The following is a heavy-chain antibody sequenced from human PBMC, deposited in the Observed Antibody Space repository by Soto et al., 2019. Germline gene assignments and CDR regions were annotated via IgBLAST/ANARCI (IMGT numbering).Heavy chain of an antibody. D-gene: IGHD3-10*01. J-gene: IGHJ6*02. CDR3: AADQSPYYYGSGSYYNDHGYYYYGMDV. V-gene: IGHV1-58*01. CDR2: IVVGSGNT. CDR1: GFTFTSSA. Sequence: SVKVSCKASGFTFTSSAVQWVRQARGQRLEWIGWIVVGSGNTNYAQKFQERVTITRDMSTSTAYMELSSLRSEDTAVYYCAADQSPYYYGSGSYYNDHGYYYYGMDVWGQGTTVTVSS.